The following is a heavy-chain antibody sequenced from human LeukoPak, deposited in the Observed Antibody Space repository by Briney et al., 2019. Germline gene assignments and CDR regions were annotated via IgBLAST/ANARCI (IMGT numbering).Heavy chain of an antibody. Sequence: GRSLRLSCAASGFTFSSYAMHWVRQAPGKGLEWVAVISYDGSNKYYADSVKGRFTISRDNSKNTLYLQMNSLRAEDTAVYYCARPRDGYYFAYWGQGTLVTVSS. CDR3: ARPRDGYYFAY. D-gene: IGHD6-25*01. CDR2: ISYDGSNK. CDR1: GFTFSSYA. V-gene: IGHV3-30*04. J-gene: IGHJ4*02.